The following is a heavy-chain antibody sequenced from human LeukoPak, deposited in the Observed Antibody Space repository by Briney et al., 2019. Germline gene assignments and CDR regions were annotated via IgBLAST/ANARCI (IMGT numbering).Heavy chain of an antibody. J-gene: IGHJ5*02. D-gene: IGHD4-4*01. V-gene: IGHV5-51*01. CDR1: GYSFTSYW. CDR3: ARRRTTVTTNGDYNWFDP. Sequence: GESLKISCKGSGYSFTSYWIGWVRQMPGKGLEWMGIIYPGDSDTEYSPSFQGHVTISADKSINTAYLQWSSLKASDTAMYHCARRRTTVTTNGDYNWFDPWGQGTLVTVSS. CDR2: IYPGDSDT.